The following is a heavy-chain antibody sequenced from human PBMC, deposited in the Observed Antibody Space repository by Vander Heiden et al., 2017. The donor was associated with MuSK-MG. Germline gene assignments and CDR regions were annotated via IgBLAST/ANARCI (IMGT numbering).Heavy chain of an antibody. J-gene: IGHJ4*02. CDR1: GFTFSDFW. V-gene: IGHV3-7*01. CDR2: IKQDGSEK. Sequence: EVQVVESGGGLAQPGGSLRLSCAASGFTFSDFWMNWVRQAPGKGLEWVADIKQDGSEKKYVDPVKGRFTISRDNAKNSMYLQMNSLRADDTAVDYGVARGYCNSDSCPDYWGQGSQGTVSS. D-gene: IGHD2-15*01. CDR3: VARGYCNSDSCPDY.